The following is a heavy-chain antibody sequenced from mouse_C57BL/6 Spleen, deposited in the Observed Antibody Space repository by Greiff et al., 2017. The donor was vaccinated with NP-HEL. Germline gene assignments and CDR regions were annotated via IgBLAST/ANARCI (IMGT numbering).Heavy chain of an antibody. CDR2: IYPGDGDT. V-gene: IGHV1-82*01. J-gene: IGHJ1*03. CDR1: GYAFSSSW. Sequence: QVQLQQSGPELVKPGASVKISCKASGYAFSSSWMNWVRQRPGKGLEWIGRIYPGDGDTNYNGKFKGKATLTADKSSSTAYMQLSSLTSEDSAVYFCASPTTDWYFDVWGTGTTVTVSS. D-gene: IGHD1-1*01. CDR3: ASPTTDWYFDV.